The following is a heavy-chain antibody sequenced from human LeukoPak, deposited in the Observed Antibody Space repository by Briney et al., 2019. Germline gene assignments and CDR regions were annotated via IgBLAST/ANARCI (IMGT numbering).Heavy chain of an antibody. Sequence: PSETLSLTCAVYGGSFSGYYWSRIRQPPGKGLEWIGEINHSGSTNYNPSLKSRVTISVDTSKNQFSLKLSSVTAADTAVYYCARGSADYDFWSGYYIPRNWFDPWGQGTLVTVSS. CDR1: GGSFSGYY. V-gene: IGHV4-34*01. J-gene: IGHJ5*02. D-gene: IGHD3-3*01. CDR2: INHSGST. CDR3: ARGSADYDFWSGYYIPRNWFDP.